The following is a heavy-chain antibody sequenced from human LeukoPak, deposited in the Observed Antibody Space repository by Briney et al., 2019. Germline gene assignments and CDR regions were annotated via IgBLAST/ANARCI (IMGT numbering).Heavy chain of an antibody. V-gene: IGHV3-74*01. D-gene: IGHD6-13*01. CDR1: GFTFSSYW. CDR3: ARGRTAAAGTRGDWFDP. Sequence: PGGSLRLSCAASGFTFSSYWMHWVRQAPGKGLVWVSRINSDGSSTSYADSVKGRFTISRDNAKNTLYLQMNSLRAEDTAVYYCARGRTAAAGTRGDWFDPWGQGTLVTVSS. CDR2: INSDGSST. J-gene: IGHJ5*02.